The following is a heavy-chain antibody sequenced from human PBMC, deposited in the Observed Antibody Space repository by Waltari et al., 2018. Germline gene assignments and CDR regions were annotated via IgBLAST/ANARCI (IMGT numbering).Heavy chain of an antibody. CDR2: LYTSGST. CDR3: ARETRFLEWLSYYYYGMDV. J-gene: IGHJ6*02. CDR1: GGSISSGSYY. V-gene: IGHV4-61*02. Sequence: QVQLQESGPGLVKPSQTLSLTCTVSGGSISSGSYYWSWIRQPAGQGLEWIGRLYTSGSTNYTPSLKSRVTISVDTSKNQFSLKLSSVTAADTAVYYCARETRFLEWLSYYYYGMDVWGQGTTVTVSS. D-gene: IGHD3-3*01.